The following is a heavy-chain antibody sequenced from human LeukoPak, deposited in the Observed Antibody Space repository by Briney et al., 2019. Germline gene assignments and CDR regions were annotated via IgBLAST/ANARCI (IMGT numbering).Heavy chain of an antibody. V-gene: IGHV3-21*04. J-gene: IGHJ4*02. Sequence: GGSLRLSCAASGFTFSSYSMNWVRQAPGKGLEWVSSISSSSSYIYYADSVKGRFTISRDNSKNTLYLQMNSLRAEDTAVYYCAKEGAGYCSSTTCYNDIAYWGQGTLVTVSS. D-gene: IGHD2-2*02. CDR3: AKEGAGYCSSTTCYNDIAY. CDR2: ISSSSSYI. CDR1: GFTFSSYS.